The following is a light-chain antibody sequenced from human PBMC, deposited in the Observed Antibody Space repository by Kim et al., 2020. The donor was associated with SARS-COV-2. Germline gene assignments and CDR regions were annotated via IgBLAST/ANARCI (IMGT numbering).Light chain of an antibody. CDR2: KAS. Sequence: DIQMTQSPSTLSASVGDRVTITCRASQSISSWLAWYQQKPGKAPKLLIYKASSLESGVPSRFSGSGSGTEFILTISSLQPDDFATYYCQQYSSYPITFGQGTRLEIK. J-gene: IGKJ5*01. CDR1: QSISSW. CDR3: QQYSSYPIT. V-gene: IGKV1-5*03.